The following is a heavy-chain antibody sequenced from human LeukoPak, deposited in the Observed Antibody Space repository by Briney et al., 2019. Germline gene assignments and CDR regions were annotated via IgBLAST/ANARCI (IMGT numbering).Heavy chain of an antibody. CDR1: GGSISSYY. J-gene: IGHJ5*02. Sequence: SETLSLTCTVSGGSISSYYWSWIRQPAGKGLEWIGRIYTSGSTNYNPSLKSRVTMSVDTSKNQFSLKLSSVTAADTAVYYCARGLTVVRGGNWFDPWGQGTLVTVSS. D-gene: IGHD3-10*01. CDR3: ARGLTVVRGGNWFDP. CDR2: IYTSGST. V-gene: IGHV4-4*07.